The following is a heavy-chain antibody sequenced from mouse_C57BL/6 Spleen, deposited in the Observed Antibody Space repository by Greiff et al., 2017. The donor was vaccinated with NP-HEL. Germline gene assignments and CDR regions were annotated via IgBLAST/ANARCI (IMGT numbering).Heavy chain of an antibody. D-gene: IGHD1-1*01. Sequence: EVQVVESEGGLVQPGSSMKLSCTASGFTFSDYYMAWVRQVPEKGLEWVANINYDGSSTYYLDSLKSRFIISRDNAKNILYLQMSSLKSEDTATYYCARVDYGSSYVGAMDYWGQGTSVTVSS. V-gene: IGHV5-16*01. CDR1: GFTFSDYY. CDR3: ARVDYGSSYVGAMDY. J-gene: IGHJ4*01. CDR2: INYDGSST.